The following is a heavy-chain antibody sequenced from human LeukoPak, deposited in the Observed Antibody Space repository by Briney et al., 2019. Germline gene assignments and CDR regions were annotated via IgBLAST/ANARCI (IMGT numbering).Heavy chain of an antibody. CDR2: INQDGSEK. CDR1: GFTFSSYW. Sequence: GGSLRLSCAASGFTFSSYWMSWVRQASGKGLEWVANINQDGSEKYSVDSVKGRFTISRDNAKSSLYLQMNSLRADDTAVYYCARDRALYDSRRGYYYTEDDYWGQGTLVTVSS. D-gene: IGHD3-22*01. V-gene: IGHV3-7*01. CDR3: ARDRALYDSRRGYYYTEDDY. J-gene: IGHJ4*02.